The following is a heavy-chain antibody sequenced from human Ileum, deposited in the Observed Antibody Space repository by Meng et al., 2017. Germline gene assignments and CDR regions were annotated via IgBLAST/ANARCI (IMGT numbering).Heavy chain of an antibody. V-gene: IGHV7-4-1*02. J-gene: IGHJ4*02. D-gene: IGHD1-26*01. CDR3: ATSGGGFDY. CDR1: RYTFTNYD. CDR2: INTNTGNP. Sequence: QGHVVQFGSELKKPGASVKVSCKASRYTFTNYDINWVRQAPGQGLEWMGWINTNTGNPTYAQGFTGRFVFSLDTSVNTAHLQISTLTAEDTAVYYCATSGGGFDYWGQGALVTVSS.